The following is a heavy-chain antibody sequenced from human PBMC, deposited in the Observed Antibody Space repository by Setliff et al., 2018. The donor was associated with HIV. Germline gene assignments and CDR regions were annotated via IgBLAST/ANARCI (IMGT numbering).Heavy chain of an antibody. CDR3: AGGGYYPPFDY. CDR1: GGSISSDNYY. V-gene: IGHV4-61*09. D-gene: IGHD3-3*01. CDR2: IYTSGTT. Sequence: LSLTCTVSGGSISSDNYYWSWIRQPAGKGLEWIGHIYTSGTTVYNHSLKSRVAISVDTSRNQFSLKLSSVTAADTAVYYCAGGGYYPPFDYWGQGSQVTVS. J-gene: IGHJ4*02.